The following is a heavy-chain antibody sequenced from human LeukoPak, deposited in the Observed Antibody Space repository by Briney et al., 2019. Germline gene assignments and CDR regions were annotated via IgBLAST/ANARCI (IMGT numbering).Heavy chain of an antibody. CDR3: ARPAFYYDSSPLDF. V-gene: IGHV1-2*06. Sequence: ASVKVSCKASGYKFTDYYIHWVRQAPGQGLEWMGRINPKNGGTIFAQKFQGRVTITRGTSITTVSLELSRLGSDDTAVYFCARPAFYYDSSPLDFWGQGTLVTVSS. CDR2: INPKNGGT. J-gene: IGHJ4*02. CDR1: GYKFTDYY. D-gene: IGHD3-22*01.